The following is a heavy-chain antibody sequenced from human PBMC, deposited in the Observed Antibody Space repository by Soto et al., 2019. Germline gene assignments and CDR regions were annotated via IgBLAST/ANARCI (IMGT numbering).Heavy chain of an antibody. D-gene: IGHD5-12*01. CDR3: AKGRDGYNYYFDF. Sequence: AVKVSCKASGGTFSSYAISWVRQAPGQGLEWMGGIIPIFGTANYAQKFQGRVTITADAYTSTDYMGVRSLRCVETAVYYCAKGRDGYNYYFDFWGQGTLVTVSS. CDR2: IIPIFGTA. CDR1: GGTFSSYA. J-gene: IGHJ4*02. V-gene: IGHV1-69*13.